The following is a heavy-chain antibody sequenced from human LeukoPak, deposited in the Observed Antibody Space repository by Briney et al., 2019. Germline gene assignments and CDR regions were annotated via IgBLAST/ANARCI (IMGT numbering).Heavy chain of an antibody. V-gene: IGHV1-69*13. CDR3: AQTHAGWFDP. Sequence: GASVKVSCKASGGTFSNYAFNWVRQAPGQGLEWMGGIIPIFGTANYAQKFQGRVTITADESTSTAYMELSSLRSEDTAVYYCAQTHAGWFDPWGQGTLVTVSS. J-gene: IGHJ5*02. CDR1: GGTFSNYA. CDR2: IIPIFGTA.